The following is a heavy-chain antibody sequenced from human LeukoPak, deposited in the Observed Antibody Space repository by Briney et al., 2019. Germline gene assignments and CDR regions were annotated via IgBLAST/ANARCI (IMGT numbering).Heavy chain of an antibody. CDR1: GGSISSYY. CDR2: IYYSEST. J-gene: IGHJ3*02. CDR3: ARESSGGSCYDI. Sequence: SETLSLTCTVSGGSISSYYWSWIRQPPGKGLEWIGYIYYSESTNYNPSLKSRVTISVDTSKNQFSLKLSSVTAADTAVYYCARESSGGSCYDIWGQGTMVTASS. D-gene: IGHD2-15*01. V-gene: IGHV4-59*01.